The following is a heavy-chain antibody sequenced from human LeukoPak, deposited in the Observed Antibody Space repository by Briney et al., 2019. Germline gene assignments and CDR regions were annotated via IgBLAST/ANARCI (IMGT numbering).Heavy chain of an antibody. CDR2: IVVGSGNT. J-gene: IGHJ4*02. D-gene: IGHD3-3*01. CDR1: GFTFTSSA. Sequence: ASVKVSCKASGFTFTSSAVQWVRQARGQRLEWIGWIVVGSGNTNYAQKFQERVTITRDMSTSTAYMELSSLRSEDTAAYYCAAITIFGVVRNYFDYWGQGTLVTVSS. V-gene: IGHV1-58*01. CDR3: AAITIFGVVRNYFDY.